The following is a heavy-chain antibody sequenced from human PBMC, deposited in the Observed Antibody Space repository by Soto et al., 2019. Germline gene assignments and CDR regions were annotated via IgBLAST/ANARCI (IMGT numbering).Heavy chain of an antibody. V-gene: IGHV5-51*01. CDR1: GYSITRYW. CDR3: ARHIGDNYYYYMDV. J-gene: IGHJ6*03. Sequence: GGAXKISCKGSGYSITRYWIGWVRQKRGKRQEWMGSIYPGDSDTRYSPSFQGQVTISADKSISTAYLQWSSLKASDTAMYYCARHIGDNYYYYMDVWGKGTTVTVSS. D-gene: IGHD1-26*01. CDR2: IYPGDSDT.